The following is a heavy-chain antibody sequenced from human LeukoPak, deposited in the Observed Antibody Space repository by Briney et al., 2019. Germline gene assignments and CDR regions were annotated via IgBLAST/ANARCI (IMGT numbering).Heavy chain of an antibody. CDR3: AKEWGYYDSSGYKYFQH. CDR2: ISWNSGSI. V-gene: IGHV3-9*01. D-gene: IGHD3-22*01. CDR1: GFTFDDYA. Sequence: GRSLRLSCAASGFTFDDYAMHWVRQAPGKGLEWVSGISWNSGSIGYADSVKGRFTISRDNAKNSLYLQMNSLRAEDTALYYCAKEWGYYDSSGYKYFQHWGQGTLVTVSS. J-gene: IGHJ1*01.